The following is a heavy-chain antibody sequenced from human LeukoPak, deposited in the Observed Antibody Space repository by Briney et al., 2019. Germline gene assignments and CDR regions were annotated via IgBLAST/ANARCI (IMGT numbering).Heavy chain of an antibody. CDR2: IYSGGST. CDR1: GFTVSSNY. Sequence: GGSLRLSCAASGFTVSSNYMSWVRQAPGKGLEWVSVIYSGGSTYYADSVKGRFTISRDNSKNTLYLQMNSLRAEDTAVYYCASDFGEYYYYGTDVWGQGTTVTVSS. J-gene: IGHJ6*02. V-gene: IGHV3-53*01. CDR3: ASDFGEYYYYGTDV. D-gene: IGHD3-10*01.